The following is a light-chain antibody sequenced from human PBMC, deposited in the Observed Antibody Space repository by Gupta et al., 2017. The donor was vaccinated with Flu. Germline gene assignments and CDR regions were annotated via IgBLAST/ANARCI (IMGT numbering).Light chain of an antibody. V-gene: IGLV1-44*01. CDR1: TSTVGSNA. CDR3: DEWEDSLTSTIWV. J-gene: IGLJ3*02. Sequence: NISCSRTTSTVGSNAVNLYQQVPGTAPKRLIYSTNQSPRGVPARSSGSNSGTSASVAISGLPAEEEADYYCDEWEDSLTSTIWVFGGGTAVTVL. CDR2: STN.